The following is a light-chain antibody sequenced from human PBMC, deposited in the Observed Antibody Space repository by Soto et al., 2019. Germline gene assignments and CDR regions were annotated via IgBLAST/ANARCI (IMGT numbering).Light chain of an antibody. CDR3: QQFGYSLWT. V-gene: IGKV3-20*01. J-gene: IGKJ1*01. Sequence: VLTQSTDTLSLSPGERATLSCRASQRVSSRFFDWYQQKPAQAPRLLIYGTSTRAAGIPDRFNGAGSGTDFTLTISRLEPEDVAVYYCQQFGYSLWTFGQGTKVEI. CDR1: QRVSSRF. CDR2: GTS.